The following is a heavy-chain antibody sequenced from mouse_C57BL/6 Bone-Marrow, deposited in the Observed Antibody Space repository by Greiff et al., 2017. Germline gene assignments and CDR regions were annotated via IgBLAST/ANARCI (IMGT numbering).Heavy chain of an antibody. CDR1: GYSFTGYY. CDR2: IYPYNGVS. D-gene: IGHD2-3*01. J-gene: IGHJ3*01. V-gene: IGHV1-31*01. Sequence: EVKLVESGPELVKPGASVKISCKASGYSFTGYYMHWVKQSHGNILDWIGYIYPYNGVSSYNQKFKGKATLTVDKSSSTAYMELRSLTSEDSAVYYCAFYDGYLWFAYWGQGTLVTGSA. CDR3: AFYDGYLWFAY.